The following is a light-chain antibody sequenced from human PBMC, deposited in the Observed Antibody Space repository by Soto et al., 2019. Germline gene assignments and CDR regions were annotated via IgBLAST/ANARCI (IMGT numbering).Light chain of an antibody. V-gene: IGKV1-5*01. CDR1: QSISSW. J-gene: IGKJ3*01. CDR3: QQYSVYPLT. Sequence: DIQMTQSPSTLSASIGDRVTITCRSSQSISSWLAWYQQKPGKAPKLLIYDASSLKSGVPARFSGSGSGTEFTLTISSLHPDDFATYYCQQYSVYPLTFCPGTKVDIK. CDR2: DAS.